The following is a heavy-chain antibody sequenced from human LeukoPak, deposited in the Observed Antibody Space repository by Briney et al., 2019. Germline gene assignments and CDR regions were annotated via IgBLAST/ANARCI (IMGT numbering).Heavy chain of an antibody. V-gene: IGHV1-2*02. D-gene: IGHD3-22*01. Sequence: ASVKVSCKASGYTFTGYYMHWVRQASGQGLEWMGWINPNSGGTNYAQKFQGRVTMTRDTSISTAYMELSRLRSDDTAVYYCPRTRAKSSGGYFDYWGQGTLVTVSS. CDR2: INPNSGGT. CDR1: GYTFTGYY. CDR3: PRTRAKSSGGYFDY. J-gene: IGHJ4*02.